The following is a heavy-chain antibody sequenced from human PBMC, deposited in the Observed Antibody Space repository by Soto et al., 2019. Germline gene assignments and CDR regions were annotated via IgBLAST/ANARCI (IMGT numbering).Heavy chain of an antibody. CDR2: IYYSGST. J-gene: IGHJ4*02. D-gene: IGHD2-2*01. CDR1: GGSISSYY. V-gene: IGHV4-59*08. CDR3: ARHSGKRGQYQLLDY. Sequence: SETLSLTCTVSGGSISSYYWSWIRQPPGKGLEWIGNIYYSGSTNYNPSLKSRVTISVDTSKNQFSLKLSSVTAADTAVYFCARHSGKRGQYQLLDYWGQGTLVTVSS.